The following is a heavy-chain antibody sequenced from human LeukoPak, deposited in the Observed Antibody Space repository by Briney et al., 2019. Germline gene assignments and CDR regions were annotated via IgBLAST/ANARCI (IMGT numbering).Heavy chain of an antibody. CDR1: GGSFSGYY. CDR2: INHSGST. CDR3: ASGVRTSFDY. J-gene: IGHJ4*02. D-gene: IGHD1-7*01. V-gene: IGHV4-34*01. Sequence: SETLSLTCAVYGGSFSGYYWSWIRQPPGKGLEWVGEINHSGSTNYNPSLKSGVALSVDTSKNQFSPKLSSVTAADTAVYYCASGVRTSFDYWGRGTLVTVPS.